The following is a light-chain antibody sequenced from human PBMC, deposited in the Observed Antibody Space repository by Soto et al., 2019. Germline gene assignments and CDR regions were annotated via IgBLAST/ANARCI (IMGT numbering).Light chain of an antibody. V-gene: IGKV3-15*01. CDR3: QQYTNWLT. J-gene: IGKJ4*01. Sequence: EIVMTQSQATLSVSPGERVTLSCRASQSVSSSLAWYQQKPGQSPRLLIYGASTRATGIPARFSASGSGTDFTLTISSLQSEDFAVYYCQQYTNWLTFGGGTKVEIK. CDR2: GAS. CDR1: QSVSSS.